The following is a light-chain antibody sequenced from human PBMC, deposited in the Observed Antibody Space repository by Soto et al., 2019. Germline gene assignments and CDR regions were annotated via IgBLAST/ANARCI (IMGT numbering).Light chain of an antibody. CDR3: QQSYSTPWT. CDR2: STS. Sequence: DIQVIQSPSSLSASVGDRVTITCRAKMRISNYLNWYQQKPGKAPKLLIYSTSSLQSGVPSRFSGSGSGTDFTLTISTLQPDDFATYFCQQSYSTPWTFGQGTKLEI. J-gene: IGKJ2*01. CDR1: MRISNY. V-gene: IGKV1-39*01.